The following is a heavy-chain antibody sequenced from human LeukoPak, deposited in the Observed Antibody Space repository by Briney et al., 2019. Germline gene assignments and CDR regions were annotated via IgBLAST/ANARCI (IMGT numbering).Heavy chain of an antibody. CDR2: ISGSGGST. D-gene: IGHD3-22*01. CDR3: ARDLRYYDSSGYSHYFDY. CDR1: GFTFSSYA. Sequence: HPGGSLRLSCAASGFTFSSYAMSWVRQAPGKGLEWVSAISGSGGSTYYADSVKGRFTISRDNSKNTLYLQMNSLRAEDTAVYYCARDLRYYDSSGYSHYFDYWGQGTLVTVSS. V-gene: IGHV3-23*01. J-gene: IGHJ4*02.